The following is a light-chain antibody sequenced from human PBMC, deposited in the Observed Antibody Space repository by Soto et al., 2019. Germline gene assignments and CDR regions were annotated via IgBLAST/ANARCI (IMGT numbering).Light chain of an antibody. CDR1: QTISSW. V-gene: IGKV1-5*03. J-gene: IGKJ1*01. Sequence: DIQMTQSPSTLSGSVGDRVTITCRASQTISSWLAWYQQKPGKAPKLLIYKASTLKSRVPSRFSGSGSGTDFTLTISSLQPYDFATDYCQHYNSYSEAFGQGTKVEL. CDR2: KAS. CDR3: QHYNSYSEA.